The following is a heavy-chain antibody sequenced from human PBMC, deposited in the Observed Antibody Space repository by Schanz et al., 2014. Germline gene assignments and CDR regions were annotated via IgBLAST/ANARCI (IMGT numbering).Heavy chain of an antibody. CDR1: GFTFSSYT. J-gene: IGHJ6*02. V-gene: IGHV3-21*01. CDR2: ISSTSTYL. Sequence: EVQLVESGGGLVKPGDSLRLSCAASGFTFSSYTMKRVRQAPGKGLEWVSSISSTSTYLYYADSVKGRFTISRDSARNSLYLQMSSLRAEDTAVYYCARPLGPNYYYYGLDVWGQGTTVTVSS. CDR3: ARPLGPNYYYYGLDV.